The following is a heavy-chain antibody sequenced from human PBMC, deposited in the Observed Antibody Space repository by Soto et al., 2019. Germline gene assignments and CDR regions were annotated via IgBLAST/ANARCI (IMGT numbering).Heavy chain of an antibody. CDR2: ISGSGGST. J-gene: IGHJ4*02. CDR3: AKDSVVVVTAAQFGFDY. V-gene: IGHV3-23*01. Sequence: VQLLESGGGLVQPGGSLRLSCAASGFTFSTYAMSWVRQAPGKGLEWVSAISGSGGSTYYADSVKGRFTISRDNSKNTLYRQMNSLRAEDTAVYYCAKDSVVVVTAAQFGFDYWGQGTLVTVSS. D-gene: IGHD2-15*01. CDR1: GFTFSTYA.